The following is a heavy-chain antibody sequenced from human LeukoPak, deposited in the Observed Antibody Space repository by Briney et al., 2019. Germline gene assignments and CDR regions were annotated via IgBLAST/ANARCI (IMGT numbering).Heavy chain of an antibody. V-gene: IGHV4-59*08. J-gene: IGHJ3*02. D-gene: IGHD3-16*01. CDR3: ARQGDSDAFDI. CDR1: GGFISSFY. Sequence: PSDTLSLSRTVSGGFISSFYWHWIRQPPGKGLEWIGYIYYSGSTKYNPSLQSRVITSVDTSKNQFALKLSSVTAADTAMYYCARQGDSDAFDIWGQGTMVTVSS. CDR2: IYYSGST.